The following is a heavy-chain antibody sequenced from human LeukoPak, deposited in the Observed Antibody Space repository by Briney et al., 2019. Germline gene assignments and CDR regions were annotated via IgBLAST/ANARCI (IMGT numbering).Heavy chain of an antibody. J-gene: IGHJ4*02. CDR1: GFTFSSYS. D-gene: IGHD6-13*01. Sequence: PGGSLRLSCAASGFTFSSYSMNWVRQAPGKGLEWVSSISSSSSYIYYADSVKGRFTISSDNSKNTLYLQMNSLRAEDTAVYYCASEYSSSWYGRGKIDYWGQGTLVTVSS. V-gene: IGHV3-21*01. CDR3: ASEYSSSWYGRGKIDY. CDR2: ISSSSSYI.